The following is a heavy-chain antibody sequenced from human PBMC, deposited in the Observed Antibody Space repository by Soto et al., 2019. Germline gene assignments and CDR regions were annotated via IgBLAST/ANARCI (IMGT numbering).Heavy chain of an antibody. Sequence: EVQLVESGGGLVQPGGSLRVSCAASGFTFSDYWMHWVRQAPGKGLVWVSRIKSDGRTTDFAESVKGRFTISRDNAETTVYLQMASLRAEDAAVYYCGRRVYHAYYMDYWGQGTLVTVSS. CDR1: GFTFSDYW. J-gene: IGHJ4*02. D-gene: IGHD3-10*01. CDR2: IKSDGRTT. V-gene: IGHV3-74*01. CDR3: GRRVYHAYYMDY.